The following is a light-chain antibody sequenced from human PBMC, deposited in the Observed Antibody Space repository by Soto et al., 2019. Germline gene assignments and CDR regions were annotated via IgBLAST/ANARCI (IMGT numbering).Light chain of an antibody. V-gene: IGLV2-14*01. J-gene: IGLJ1*01. Sequence: QSVLTQPASVSGSPGQSITISCTGTSSDVGGYNYVCWYQHHPGKAPKLIISEVSNRPSGVSDRFSGSKSGNTASLTISGLQPEDGSDYYCTSFISSTTSVFGTGPKVTVL. CDR2: EVS. CDR3: TSFISSTTSV. CDR1: SSDVGGYNY.